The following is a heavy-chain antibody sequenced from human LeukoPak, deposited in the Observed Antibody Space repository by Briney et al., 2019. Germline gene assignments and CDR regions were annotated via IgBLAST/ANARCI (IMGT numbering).Heavy chain of an antibody. V-gene: IGHV3-23*01. Sequence: GGSLRLSCAASGFTFSSYAMTWVRQAPGKGLEWVSSISSSGDSTYYADFVKGQFTISRDNSKNTLFLQINSLRAEDTAVYYCAKGGYCSSTSCYVGWFDPWGQGTLVTVSS. CDR1: GFTFSSYA. D-gene: IGHD2-2*01. CDR3: AKGGYCSSTSCYVGWFDP. CDR2: ISSSGDST. J-gene: IGHJ5*02.